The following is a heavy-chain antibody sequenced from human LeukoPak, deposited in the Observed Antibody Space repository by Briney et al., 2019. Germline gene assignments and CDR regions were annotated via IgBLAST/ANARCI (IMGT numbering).Heavy chain of an antibody. Sequence: SDTVSLTCTISCRSVSDYYWSWIRQSPGKGLEWIGYIYHTGCTSHSPSLKSRVTISADTSQKQCSLKLSSVTAADTAVYYCAREATGDYGDGNGYYYYMDVWGKGTTVTISS. D-gene: IGHD4-17*01. V-gene: IGHV4-59*02. CDR2: IYHTGCT. CDR3: AREATGDYGDGNGYYYYMDV. J-gene: IGHJ6*03. CDR1: CRSVSDYY.